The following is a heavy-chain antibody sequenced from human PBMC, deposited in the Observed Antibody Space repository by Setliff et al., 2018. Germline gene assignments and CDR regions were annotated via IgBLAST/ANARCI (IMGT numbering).Heavy chain of an antibody. V-gene: IGHV1-69*05. CDR2: TIPMFGST. CDR1: GDTFSSYG. D-gene: IGHD3-22*01. CDR3: VRDRISRYYDSGAHAFDI. Sequence: SVKVSCKASGDTFSSYGISWVRQAPGQGLEWMGGTIPMFGSTSYAQKFQGRVTIITDESTTTAYMELSSLGSEDTAVYYCVRDRISRYYDSGAHAFDIWGQGTMVTVSS. J-gene: IGHJ3*02.